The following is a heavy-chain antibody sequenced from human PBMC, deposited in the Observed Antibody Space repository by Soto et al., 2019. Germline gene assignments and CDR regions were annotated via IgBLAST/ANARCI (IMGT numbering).Heavy chain of an antibody. V-gene: IGHV3-33*01. CDR2: IWYDGSNK. Sequence: PGGSLRLSCAASGFTFSSYGMHWVRQAPGKGLEWVAVIWYDGSNKYYADSVKGRFTISRDNSKNTLYLQMNSLRAEDTAVYYCARAILIAARHYYYGMDVWGQGTTVTVSS. J-gene: IGHJ6*02. CDR3: ARAILIAARHYYYGMDV. D-gene: IGHD6-6*01. CDR1: GFTFSSYG.